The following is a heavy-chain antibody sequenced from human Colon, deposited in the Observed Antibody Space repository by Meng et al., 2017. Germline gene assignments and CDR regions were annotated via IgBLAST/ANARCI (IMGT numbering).Heavy chain of an antibody. CDR2: ISGDSTNL. V-gene: IGHV1-3*01. CDR3: ARGSFYQDSGDFHRSFDS. Sequence: ASVKVSCKASGYTFTNQAIHWVRQAPGQRLEWIGWISGDSTNLRYSQNFLGKVTLTSDTAPSTAYMELNSLRSEDTAVYYCARGSFYQDSGDFHRSFDSWGQGTLVTVSS. CDR1: GYTFTNQA. J-gene: IGHJ4*02. D-gene: IGHD2-21*01.